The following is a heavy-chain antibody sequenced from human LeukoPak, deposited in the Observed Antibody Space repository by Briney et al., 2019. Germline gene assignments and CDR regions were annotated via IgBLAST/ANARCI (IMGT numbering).Heavy chain of an antibody. CDR1: GGSFIGYY. V-gene: IGHV4-34*01. Sequence: AETLSLTCAVYGGSFIGYYWSWIRQPPGKGLEWIGEINHSGGANYNPSLKSRVTISADTSKSQFSLKLGSVTAADTAVYYCARVPLRFLEPFDYWGQGTLVTVSS. CDR3: ARVPLRFLEPFDY. J-gene: IGHJ4*02. CDR2: INHSGGA. D-gene: IGHD3-3*01.